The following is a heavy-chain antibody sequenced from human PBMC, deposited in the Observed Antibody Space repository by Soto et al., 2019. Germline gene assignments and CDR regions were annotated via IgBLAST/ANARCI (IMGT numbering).Heavy chain of an antibody. CDR3: ARGRNYGDYVDFDY. Sequence: SETLSLTCTVSGGSISSGDYYWSWIRQPPGKGLEWIGYIYYSGSTYYNPSLKSRVTISVDTSKNQFSLKLSSVTAADTAVYYCARGRNYGDYVDFDYWGQGTRVTVSS. V-gene: IGHV4-30-4*01. J-gene: IGHJ4*02. D-gene: IGHD4-17*01. CDR2: IYYSGST. CDR1: GGSISSGDYY.